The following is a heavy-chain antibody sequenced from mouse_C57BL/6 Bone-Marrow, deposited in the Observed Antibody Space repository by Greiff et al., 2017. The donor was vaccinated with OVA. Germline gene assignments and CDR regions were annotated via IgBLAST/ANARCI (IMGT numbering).Heavy chain of an antibody. D-gene: IGHD3-2*02. V-gene: IGHV7-3*01. CDR2: IRNKANGYTT. CDR3: ASETAQGSAWFSY. J-gene: IGHJ3*01. Sequence: EVKVVESGGGLVQPGGSLSLSCAASGFTFTDYYMSWVRQPQGKALEWLGFIRNKANGYTTEYSASGKGRFTISRYTSQSFLYLQRNALRDEDSATYYCASETAQGSAWFSYWGQGTLVTVYA. CDR1: GFTFTDYY.